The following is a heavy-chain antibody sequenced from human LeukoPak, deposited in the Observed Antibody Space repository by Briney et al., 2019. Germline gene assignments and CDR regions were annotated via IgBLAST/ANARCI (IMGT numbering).Heavy chain of an antibody. CDR1: GGSISSSSYY. J-gene: IGHJ3*02. Sequence: SETLSLTCTVSGGSISSSSYYWGWIRQPPGKGLEWIGSIYYSGSTYYNPSLKSRVTISVDTSKNQLSLKLSSVTAADTAVYYCARQSSSIDYYDSSGYYYGVAFDIWGQGTMVTVSS. D-gene: IGHD3-22*01. CDR3: ARQSSSIDYYDSSGYYYGVAFDI. V-gene: IGHV4-39*01. CDR2: IYYSGST.